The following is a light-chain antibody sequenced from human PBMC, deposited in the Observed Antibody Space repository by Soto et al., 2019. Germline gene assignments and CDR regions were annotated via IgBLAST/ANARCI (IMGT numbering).Light chain of an antibody. V-gene: IGKV1-39*01. J-gene: IGKJ5*01. CDR2: VAS. CDR3: QQSYGTPIT. CDR1: QSISRY. Sequence: QMTQSPSSLSASVGERVTITCRASQSISRYLNWYQQKPGKAPNLLIYVASSLQSEVPSRFSGGGSGTDFTLTITSLQPEDFATYYCQQSYGTPITFGQGTRLAI.